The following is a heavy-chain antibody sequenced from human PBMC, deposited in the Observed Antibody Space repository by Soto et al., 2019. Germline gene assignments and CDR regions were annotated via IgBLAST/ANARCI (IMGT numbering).Heavy chain of an antibody. CDR2: IYANGRT. D-gene: IGHD6-13*01. CDR3: VTSGRYTSSWSYFDS. CDR1: VFAVNSHY. J-gene: IGHJ4*02. Sequence: PGGSLRLSCAASVFAVNSHYMTWIRQAPGKGPEWVSVIYANGRTYYEDSVTGRFTISRDNSKNTLYLQMDSLRAEDTAVYYCVTSGRYTSSWSYFDSWGPGTLVTVSS. V-gene: IGHV3-53*01.